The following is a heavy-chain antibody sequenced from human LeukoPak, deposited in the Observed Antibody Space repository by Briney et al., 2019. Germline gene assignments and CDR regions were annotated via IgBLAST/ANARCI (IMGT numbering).Heavy chain of an antibody. V-gene: IGHV3-48*01. CDR2: ISSSSSTI. CDR3: ARDFSSEDFDY. Sequence: GGSLRLSCAASGFTFSSYSMNWVRQAPEKGLEWVSYISSSSSTIYYADSVKGRFTISRDNAKNSLYLQVNSLRAEDTAVYYCARDFSSEDFDYWGQGTLVTVSS. CDR1: GFTFSSYS. D-gene: IGHD6-19*01. J-gene: IGHJ4*02.